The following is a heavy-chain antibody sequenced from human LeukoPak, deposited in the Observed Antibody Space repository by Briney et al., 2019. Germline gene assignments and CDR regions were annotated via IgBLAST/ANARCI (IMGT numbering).Heavy chain of an antibody. J-gene: IGHJ4*02. CDR3: ARGGSRIVVVVAARKPHYFDY. D-gene: IGHD2-15*01. CDR2: VSHSGST. Sequence: AETLSLTCAVYGGSFSGYYWSWIRQPPGNGLEWIGEVSHSGSTNYNPSLKSRVTISVDTSKNQFSLKLSSVTAADTAVYYCARGGSRIVVVVAARKPHYFDYWGQGTLVTVSS. V-gene: IGHV4-34*01. CDR1: GGSFSGYY.